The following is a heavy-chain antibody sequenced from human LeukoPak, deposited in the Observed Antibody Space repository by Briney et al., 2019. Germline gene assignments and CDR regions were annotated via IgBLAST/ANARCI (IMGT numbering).Heavy chain of an antibody. CDR3: ARHGYDILTGLI. Sequence: SETLSLTCAVSGGSISSYYWSWIRQPPGKGLEWIGYIYYSGSTNYNPSLKSRVTISVDTSENQFSLKLSSVTAADTAVYYCARHGYDILTGLIWGQGTMVTVSS. CDR1: GGSISSYY. D-gene: IGHD3-9*01. J-gene: IGHJ3*02. CDR2: IYYSGST. V-gene: IGHV4-59*08.